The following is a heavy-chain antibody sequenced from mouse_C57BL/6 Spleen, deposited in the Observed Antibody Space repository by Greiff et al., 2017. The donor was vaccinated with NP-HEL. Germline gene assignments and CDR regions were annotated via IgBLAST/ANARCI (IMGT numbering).Heavy chain of an antibody. V-gene: IGHV5-4*01. CDR3: ARDDYPYAMDY. J-gene: IGHJ4*01. D-gene: IGHD2-4*01. CDR2: ISDGGSYT. Sequence: DVHLVESGGGLVKPGGSLKLSCAASGFTFSSYAMSWVRQTPEKRLEWVATISDGGSYTYYPDNVKGRFTISRDNAKNNLYLQMSHLKSEDTAMYYCARDDYPYAMDYWGQGTSVTVSS. CDR1: GFTFSSYA.